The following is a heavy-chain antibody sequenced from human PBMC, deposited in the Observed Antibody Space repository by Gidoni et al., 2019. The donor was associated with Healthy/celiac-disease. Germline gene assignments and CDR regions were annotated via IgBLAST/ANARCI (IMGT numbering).Heavy chain of an antibody. J-gene: IGHJ4*02. Sequence: EVQLVESGGGLVQPGGPLRLPCSLSGFTFSSYAMHWVRQAPGKGLQYVSAISSNGGSTYYADSVKGRFTISRDTSKNTLYLQMSSLRAKDTAVYYCVKALREYYFDYWGQGTLVTVSS. CDR1: GFTFSSYA. V-gene: IGHV3-64D*09. CDR2: ISSNGGST. CDR3: VKALREYYFDY.